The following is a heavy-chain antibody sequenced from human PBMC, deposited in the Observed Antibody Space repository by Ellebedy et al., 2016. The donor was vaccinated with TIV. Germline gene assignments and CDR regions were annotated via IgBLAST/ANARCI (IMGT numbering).Heavy chain of an antibody. CDR3: ARGWELLWFDP. CDR2: INPNSGGT. Sequence: ASVKVSCXASGGTFSSYAISWVRQAPGQGLEWMGWINPNSGGTNYAQKFQGRVTMTRDTSISTAYMELSRLRSDDTAVYYCARGWELLWFDPWGQGTLVTVSS. V-gene: IGHV1-2*02. J-gene: IGHJ5*02. CDR1: GGTFSSYA. D-gene: IGHD1-26*01.